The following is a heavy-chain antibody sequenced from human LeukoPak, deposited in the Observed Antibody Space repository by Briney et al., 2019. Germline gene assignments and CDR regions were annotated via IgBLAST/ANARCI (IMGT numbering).Heavy chain of an antibody. CDR1: GYTFNTYA. Sequence: ASVKVSCKASGYTFNTYAIHWVRQAPGQRLEWLGWMNPSSGDTGYAQKFQGRVTMTRDTSISTAYMELSSLRSEDTAVYYCARVAYYYDSAGLYLNYFYGMDVWGQGTTVTVSS. D-gene: IGHD3-22*01. V-gene: IGHV1-8*02. CDR3: ARVAYYYDSAGLYLNYFYGMDV. J-gene: IGHJ6*02. CDR2: MNPSSGDT.